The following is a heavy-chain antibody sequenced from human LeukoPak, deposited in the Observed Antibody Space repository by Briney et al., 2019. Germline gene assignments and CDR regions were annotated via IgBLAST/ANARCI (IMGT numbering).Heavy chain of an antibody. CDR1: GGSISSYY. Sequence: SETLSLTCTASGGSISSYYWSWIRQPPGKGLEWIGYIYYSGSTNYNPSLKSRVTISVDTSKNQFSLKLSSVTAGDTAVYYCAGGKNDCSSTSCYTFDYWGQGTLVTVSS. V-gene: IGHV4-59*01. J-gene: IGHJ4*02. CDR3: AGGKNDCSSTSCYTFDY. D-gene: IGHD2-2*02. CDR2: IYYSGST.